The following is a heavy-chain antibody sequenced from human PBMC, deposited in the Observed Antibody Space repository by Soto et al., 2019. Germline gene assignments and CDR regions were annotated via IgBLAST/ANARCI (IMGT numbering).Heavy chain of an antibody. J-gene: IGHJ6*02. D-gene: IGHD5-12*01. V-gene: IGHV1-69*13. CDR3: ALKGYDPDPNYYYYYGMDV. CDR1: GGTFSSYA. CDR2: IIPIFGTA. Sequence: SVKVSCKSSGGTFSSYAISWVRQAPGQGLEWMGGIIPIFGTANYAQKFQGRVTITADESTSTAYMELSSLRSEDTAVYYCALKGYDPDPNYYYYYGMDVWGQGTTVTVSS.